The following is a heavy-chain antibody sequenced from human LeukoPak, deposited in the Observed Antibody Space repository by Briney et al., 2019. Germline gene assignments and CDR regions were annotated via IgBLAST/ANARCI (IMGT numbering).Heavy chain of an antibody. V-gene: IGHV1-69*13. CDR3: ARASFMITFGGVIVPDAFDI. D-gene: IGHD3-16*02. Sequence: SVKVSCKASGGTFSSYAISWVRQAPGQGLEWMGGIIPIFGTANYAQKFQGRVTITADESTSTAYMELSSLRSDDTAVYYCARASFMITFGGVIVPDAFDIWGQGTMVTVSS. CDR1: GGTFSSYA. CDR2: IIPIFGTA. J-gene: IGHJ3*02.